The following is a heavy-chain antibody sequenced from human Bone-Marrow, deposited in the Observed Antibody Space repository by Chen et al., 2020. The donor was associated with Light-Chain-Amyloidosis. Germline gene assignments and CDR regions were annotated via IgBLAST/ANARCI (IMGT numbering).Heavy chain of an antibody. CDR1: GGSFSDYS. D-gene: IGHD3-22*01. CDR3: VRDTYDSSTYYTYRSMDV. J-gene: IGHJ6*02. Sequence: QVQLQQWGAGLLKPSETLSLTCAVYGGSFSDYSWTWIRQSPGTGLEWIGKITHSGSTKYNPALKIRVTLSVDTSKNQVSLKMNSVTAADTAVDYWVRDTYDSSTYYTYRSMDVWGQGTTVTVSS. CDR2: ITHSGST. V-gene: IGHV4-34*01.